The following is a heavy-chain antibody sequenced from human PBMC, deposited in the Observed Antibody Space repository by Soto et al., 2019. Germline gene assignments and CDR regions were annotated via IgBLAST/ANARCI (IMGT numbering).Heavy chain of an antibody. J-gene: IGHJ4*02. Sequence: QVQLQQWGAGLLKASETLSLTCAVYGGSFSGYYWSWIHQPPGKGLEWIGEINHSGRTNHNPSLKSRVTISVDTSKNQFSLKLSSVTAADSAVYYCARGGILTGFGWDNWGQGTLVTVSS. D-gene: IGHD3-9*01. V-gene: IGHV4-34*01. CDR2: INHSGRT. CDR3: ARGGILTGFGWDN. CDR1: GGSFSGYY.